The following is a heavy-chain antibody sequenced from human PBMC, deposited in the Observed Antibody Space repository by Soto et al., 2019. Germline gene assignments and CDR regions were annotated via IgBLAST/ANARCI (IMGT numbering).Heavy chain of an antibody. CDR3: ARGVAGTGFDL. D-gene: IGHD6-19*01. Sequence: SQTLSLTCAISGDSVSSNTAAWNWIRSSPSRGLEWLGRAYYRSNWRHDYAVSVKSRITVNPDTSKNHFSLQLNSVTPDDTAVYYCARGVAGTGFDLWGQGTLVTVSS. V-gene: IGHV6-1*01. CDR2: AYYRSNWRH. CDR1: GDSVSSNTAA. J-gene: IGHJ4*02.